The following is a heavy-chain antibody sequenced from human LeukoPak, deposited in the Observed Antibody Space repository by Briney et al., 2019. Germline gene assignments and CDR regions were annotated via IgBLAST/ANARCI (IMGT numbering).Heavy chain of an antibody. CDR2: ISSSSSYI. J-gene: IGHJ4*02. D-gene: IGHD6-13*01. Sequence: GGSLRLSCAVSGLTFSTYSMNWVRQAPGKGLEWVSSISSSSSYIYYADSVKGRFTISRDNAKNSLYLQMNSLRAEDTAVYYCARAPAAAGPGYWGQGTLVTVSS. CDR3: ARAPAAAGPGY. V-gene: IGHV3-21*01. CDR1: GLTFSTYS.